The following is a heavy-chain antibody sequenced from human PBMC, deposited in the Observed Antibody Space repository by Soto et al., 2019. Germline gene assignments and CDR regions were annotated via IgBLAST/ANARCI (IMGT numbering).Heavy chain of an antibody. J-gene: IGHJ4*02. CDR3: ARDATQADYYSYYFDY. D-gene: IGHD3-22*01. CDR1: GGSISSGDYY. CDR2: IYYSGST. V-gene: IGHV4-30-4*01. Sequence: SETLSLTCTVSGGSISSGDYYLSWIRQPPGKGLEWIGYIYYSGSTYYNPSLKSRVTISVDTSKNQFSLKLSSVTAADTALYYCARDATQADYYSYYFDYWGQGTLVTVSS.